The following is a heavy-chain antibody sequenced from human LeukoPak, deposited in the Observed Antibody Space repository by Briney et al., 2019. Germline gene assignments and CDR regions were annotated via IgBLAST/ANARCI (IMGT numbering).Heavy chain of an antibody. D-gene: IGHD5-12*01. J-gene: IGHJ4*02. CDR2: ISGSGGRT. CDR1: GFTFSSYA. V-gene: IGHV3-23*01. CDR3: AKDDDWLRFEH. Sequence: GGSLRLSCAASGFTFSSYAMSWVRQAPGKGLEWVSGISGSGGRTYYADSVKGRFTISRDNSNHMLYLQMNSLIAEDTAIYYCAKDDDWLRFEHWGRGTPVSVSS.